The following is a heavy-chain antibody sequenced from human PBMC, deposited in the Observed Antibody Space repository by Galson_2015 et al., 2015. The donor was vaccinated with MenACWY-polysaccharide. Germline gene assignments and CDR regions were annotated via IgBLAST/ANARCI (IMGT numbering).Heavy chain of an antibody. V-gene: IGHV3-23*01. J-gene: IGHJ4*02. CDR2: ISGSGGST. CDR1: GFTFSSYA. CDR3: AKVMRNIVVVVAATPDFDY. Sequence: SLRLSCAASGFTFSSYAVSWVRQAPGKGLEWVSAISGSGGSTYYADSVKGRFTISRDNSKNTLYLQMNSLRAEDTAVYYCAKVMRNIVVVVAATPDFDYWGQGTLVTVSS. D-gene: IGHD2-15*01.